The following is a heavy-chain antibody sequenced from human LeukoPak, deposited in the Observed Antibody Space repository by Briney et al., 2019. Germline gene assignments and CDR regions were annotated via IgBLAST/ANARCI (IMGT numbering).Heavy chain of an antibody. CDR1: GGSFSAYY. V-gene: IGHV4-34*01. J-gene: IGHJ4*02. CDR2: ISPGGST. Sequence: PSETLSLTCAVYGGSFSAYYWTWIRQPPGKGLEWIGEISPGGSTNYNPSLKSRVTISVDSSQIQFSLELRSVTAADTAVYYCAGIEMATTKFACWGQGTLVTVSS. D-gene: IGHD5-24*01. CDR3: AGIEMATTKFAC.